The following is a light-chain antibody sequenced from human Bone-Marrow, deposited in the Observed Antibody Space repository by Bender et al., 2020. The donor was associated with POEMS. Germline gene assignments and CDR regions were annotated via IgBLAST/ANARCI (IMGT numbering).Light chain of an antibody. V-gene: IGLV1-44*01. CDR3: AVWDDSLNGWV. Sequence: QSVLTQPPSASGTPGQRVTISCSGGSSNIGAHAVNWYQHLPGTAPKLLIYSNHQRPSEVPDRFSGSRSGTSASLAISGLQSEDEADYYCAVWDDSLNGWVFGGGTKLTVL. CDR1: SSNIGAHA. CDR2: SNH. J-gene: IGLJ3*02.